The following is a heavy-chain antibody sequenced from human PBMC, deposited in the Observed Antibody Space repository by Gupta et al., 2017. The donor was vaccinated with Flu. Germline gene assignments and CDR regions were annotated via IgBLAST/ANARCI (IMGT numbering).Heavy chain of an antibody. V-gene: IGHV3-74*01. CDR2: INSDGSDT. CDR3: ARELHAYFFYGMDV. Sequence: EVQLVESGGSLVQPGGSLRLSCAVSGFSFSGFWMHWVRQVPGKGLVWVSRINSDGSDTDYADSVKGRFTISRDNAKNTLLLQMDSLRAEDTAVYYCARELHAYFFYGMDVWGQGTTVTVSS. J-gene: IGHJ6*02. D-gene: IGHD4-4*01. CDR1: GFSFSGFW.